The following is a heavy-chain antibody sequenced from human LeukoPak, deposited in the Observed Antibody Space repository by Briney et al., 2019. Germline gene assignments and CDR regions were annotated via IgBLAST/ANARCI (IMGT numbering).Heavy chain of an antibody. CDR1: GFTFSSYA. J-gene: IGHJ4*02. CDR3: AKGVNSGSSYFDY. CDR2: ISGSGGST. V-gene: IGHV3-23*01. Sequence: GGSLRLSCAASGFTFSSYAMSWVRQAPGKGLEWVSAISGSGGSTYYADSVKGRFTISRDNSKNTLYLQMNSPRAEDTAVYYCAKGVNSGSSYFDYWGQGTLVTVSS. D-gene: IGHD1-26*01.